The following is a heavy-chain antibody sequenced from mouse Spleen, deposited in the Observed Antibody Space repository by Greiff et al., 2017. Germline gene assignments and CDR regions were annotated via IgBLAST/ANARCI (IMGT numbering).Heavy chain of an antibody. CDR1: GFTFSSYA. V-gene: IGHV5-9-3*01. Sequence: EVQGVESGGGLVKPGGSLKLSCAASGFTFSSYAMSWVRQTPEKRLEWVATISSGGSYTYYPDSVKGRFTISRDNAKNTLYLQMSSLRSEDTAMYYCARHPIYYAMDYWGQGTSVTVSS. J-gene: IGHJ4*01. CDR3: ARHPIYYAMDY. CDR2: ISSGGSYT.